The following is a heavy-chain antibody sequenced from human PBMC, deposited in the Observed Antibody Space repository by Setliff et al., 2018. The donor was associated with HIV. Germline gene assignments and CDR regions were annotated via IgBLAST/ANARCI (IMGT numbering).Heavy chain of an antibody. V-gene: IGHV3-66*02. Sequence: GGSLRLSCAASGFTFSRYGMHWVRQAPGKGLEWVSVIYSGGSTNYADFVKGRFTISRDSAKNTLALQMNSLRGEDTAVYHCARVSGYGLRGFDPWGQGTLVTVSS. J-gene: IGHJ5*02. D-gene: IGHD5-12*01. CDR3: ARVSGYGLRGFDP. CDR2: IYSGGST. CDR1: GFTFSRYG.